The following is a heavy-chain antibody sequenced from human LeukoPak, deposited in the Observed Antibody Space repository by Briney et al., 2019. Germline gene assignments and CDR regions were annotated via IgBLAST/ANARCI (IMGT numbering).Heavy chain of an antibody. D-gene: IGHD6-19*01. Sequence: GGSLRLSCAASGIRFSGSGMHWVRQAPGKGLEWVSFIQNHGGDKNYADSVKGRFTVSRDNSQNTVCLQMNTLRPEDTAVYYCAREGGVVVAGTFDYWGQGTLVTVSS. CDR1: GIRFSGSG. CDR2: IQNHGGDK. J-gene: IGHJ4*02. CDR3: AREGGVVVAGTFDY. V-gene: IGHV3-30*02.